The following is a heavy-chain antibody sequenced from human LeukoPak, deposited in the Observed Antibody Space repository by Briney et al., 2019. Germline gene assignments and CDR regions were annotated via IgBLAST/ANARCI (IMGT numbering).Heavy chain of an antibody. J-gene: IGHJ6*02. Sequence: GGSLRLSCAASGFTFSSYSMNWVRQAPGKGLEWVSYISSSSSTIYYADSVKGRFTISRDNAKNSLYLQMNSLRDEDTAVYYCARDGRRGYSYGYSRYYYYGMDVWGQGTTVTVSS. CDR3: ARDGRRGYSYGYSRYYYYGMDV. CDR1: GFTFSSYS. D-gene: IGHD5-18*01. CDR2: ISSSSSTI. V-gene: IGHV3-48*02.